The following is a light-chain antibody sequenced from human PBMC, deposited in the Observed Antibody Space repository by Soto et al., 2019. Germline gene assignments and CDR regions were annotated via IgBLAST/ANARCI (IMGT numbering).Light chain of an antibody. Sequence: EIVLTQSPATLSLSPGERATLSCRASQSVDTSLAWYQQKPGQAPRLLIYDASNRATGIPARFSGSGSGTDFTLTISSLESEDFAVYYCQQRSNWPQFTFGPGTKVEIK. CDR2: DAS. V-gene: IGKV3-11*01. CDR3: QQRSNWPQFT. CDR1: QSVDTS. J-gene: IGKJ3*01.